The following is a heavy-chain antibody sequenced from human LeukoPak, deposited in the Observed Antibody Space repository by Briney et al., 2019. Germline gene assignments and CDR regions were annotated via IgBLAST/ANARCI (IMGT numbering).Heavy chain of an antibody. CDR1: GFTFSSYW. CDR2: INSDGSST. J-gene: IGHJ3*02. V-gene: IGHV3-74*01. D-gene: IGHD3-22*01. Sequence: PGGSLRLSCAASGFTFSSYWMHWVRQAPGKGLVWVSRINSDGSSTSYADSVKGRFTISRDNAKNTLYLQMNSLRAEDTAVYYCASLYYYDSSGDAFDIWGQGTMVTVSS. CDR3: ASLYYYDSSGDAFDI.